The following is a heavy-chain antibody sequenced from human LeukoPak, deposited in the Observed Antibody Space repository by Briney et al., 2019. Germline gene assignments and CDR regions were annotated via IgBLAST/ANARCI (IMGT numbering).Heavy chain of an antibody. V-gene: IGHV1-2*05. CDR2: INPNSGGT. CDR3: AREWGDQADAFDI. Sequence: ASVKVSCKASGYTFTGYYMHWVRQAPRQGLEWMGRINPNSGGTNYAQKFQGRVTMTRDTSISTAYMALSRLRSDDTVVYYCAREWGDQADAFDIWGQGTMVTVSS. J-gene: IGHJ3*02. D-gene: IGHD3-16*01. CDR1: GYTFTGYY.